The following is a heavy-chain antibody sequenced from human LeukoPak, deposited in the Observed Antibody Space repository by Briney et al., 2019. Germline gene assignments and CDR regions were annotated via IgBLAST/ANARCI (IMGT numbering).Heavy chain of an antibody. CDR3: AVQITMIVVVPYFDY. D-gene: IGHD3-22*01. Sequence: GGSLRLSCAASGLTFSDYYMTWIRQAPGKGLEWVSSISGTGTTIYSADSVRGRFTVSRDNARNALFLHMNSLRAEDTAVYYCAVQITMIVVVPYFDYWGQGTLVTVSS. J-gene: IGHJ4*02. CDR1: GLTFSDYY. CDR2: ISGTGTTI. V-gene: IGHV3-11*04.